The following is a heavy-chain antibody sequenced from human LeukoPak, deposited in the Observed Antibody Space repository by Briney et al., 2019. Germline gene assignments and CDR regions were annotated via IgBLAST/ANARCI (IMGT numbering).Heavy chain of an antibody. CDR3: ARAYGSSGYYQLPIDY. CDR2: ITGSGGTT. D-gene: IGHD3-22*01. V-gene: IGHV3-23*01. Sequence: PGGSLRLSCAASGFTFSSYAMSWVRQAPGKGLEWVSGITGSGGTTHHADPVKGRFTISRDNSKNTLFLQMNSLRVEDTALYYCARAYGSSGYYQLPIDYWGQGTLVTVSS. J-gene: IGHJ4*02. CDR1: GFTFSSYA.